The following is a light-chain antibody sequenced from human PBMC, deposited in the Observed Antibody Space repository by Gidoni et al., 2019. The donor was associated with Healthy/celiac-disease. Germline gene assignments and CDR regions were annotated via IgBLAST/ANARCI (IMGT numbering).Light chain of an antibody. CDR3: AAWDDSLNVWV. V-gene: IGLV1-44*01. Sequence: QSVLTQPPSASGTPGQRVTISCSGSSSNIGSNTVNWYQQLPGTAPKLLIYRNNQRPSGVPVRCSGSKSGTSASLAISGRQSEDEADYYCAAWDDSLNVWVFGGGTKLTVL. CDR2: RNN. CDR1: SSNIGSNT. J-gene: IGLJ3*02.